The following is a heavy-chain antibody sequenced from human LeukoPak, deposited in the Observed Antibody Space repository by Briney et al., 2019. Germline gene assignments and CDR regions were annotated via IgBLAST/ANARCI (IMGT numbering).Heavy chain of an antibody. CDR1: GDTLTELS. J-gene: IGHJ4*02. V-gene: IGHV1-24*01. CDR3: ATDQRYNNNRQNDY. Sequence: GASVKVSCKVSGDTLTELSMHWVRQAPGKGLEWLGGFDPEDGESIYAQKCQVRVTMNEDTSTDTAYMELSSLRSEDTAVYYCATDQRYNNNRQNDYWGQGTLVTVSS. CDR2: FDPEDGES. D-gene: IGHD1-1*01.